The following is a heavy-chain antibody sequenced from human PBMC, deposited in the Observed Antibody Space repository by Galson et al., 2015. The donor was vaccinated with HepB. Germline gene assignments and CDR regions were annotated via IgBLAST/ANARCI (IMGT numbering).Heavy chain of an antibody. V-gene: IGHV3-21*01. Sequence: SLRLSCAASGFTFSSYSMNWVRQAPGKGLKWVSSISSSSNYIYYADSVKGRFTISRDNAKNSLYLQMNSLRAEDTAVYYCARGTYDSLLVVAFDIWGQGTMVTVSS. CDR3: ARGTYDSLLVVAFDI. D-gene: IGHD3-16*01. CDR2: ISSSSNYI. J-gene: IGHJ3*02. CDR1: GFTFSSYS.